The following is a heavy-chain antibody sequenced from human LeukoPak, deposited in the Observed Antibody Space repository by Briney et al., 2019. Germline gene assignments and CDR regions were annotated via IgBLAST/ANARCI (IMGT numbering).Heavy chain of an antibody. CDR3: ARGKGLLWFGEGGMDV. CDR1: GGSISGYY. D-gene: IGHD3-10*01. V-gene: IGHV4-59*01. CDR2: IYYSGST. J-gene: IGHJ6*02. Sequence: SETLSLTCTVSGGSISGYYWSWIRQPPGKGLEWIGYIYYSGSTNYNPSLKSRVTISVDTSKNQFSLKLSSVTAADTAVYYCARGKGLLWFGEGGMDVWGQGTTVTVSS.